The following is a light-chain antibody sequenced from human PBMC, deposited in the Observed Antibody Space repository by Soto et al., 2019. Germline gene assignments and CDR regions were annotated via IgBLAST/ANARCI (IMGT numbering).Light chain of an antibody. V-gene: IGLV2-8*01. CDR1: KNDIGVYDF. Sequence: QAVLTQPPSASGSPGQSVTISCTGTKNDIGVYDFVSWYQHHPGKAPRLIIYEVVQRPSAVHDRFSGSKSGNTASLTVSGLQAADEADYFCKSYAGSNTYVFGSGTKVTV. CDR2: EVV. J-gene: IGLJ1*01. CDR3: KSYAGSNTYV.